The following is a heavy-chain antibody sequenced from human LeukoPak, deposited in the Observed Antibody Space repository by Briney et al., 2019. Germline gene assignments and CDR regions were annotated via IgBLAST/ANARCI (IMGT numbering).Heavy chain of an antibody. Sequence: GGSLRLSCEAPGFTFSTYDMHWVRQPTGKGLEWVSGIGTAGAAYYPGSVEGRFTISRENAKNYLYLQMHSLRVGDTAVYYCARTKDKTNAFDIWGQGTMVTVAS. D-gene: IGHD2-8*01. CDR2: IGTAGAA. J-gene: IGHJ3*02. V-gene: IGHV3-13*01. CDR1: GFTFSTYD. CDR3: ARTKDKTNAFDI.